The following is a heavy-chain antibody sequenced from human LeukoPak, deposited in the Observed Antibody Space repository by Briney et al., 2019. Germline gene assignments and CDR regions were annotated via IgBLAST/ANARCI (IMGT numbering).Heavy chain of an antibody. D-gene: IGHD3-22*01. CDR3: ARHRGYYDSSGYMSRQLGWFDP. J-gene: IGHJ5*02. CDR2: INAGNGNT. CDR1: GYTFTSYA. V-gene: IGHV1-3*01. Sequence: ASVKVSCKASGYTFTSYAMHWVGQVPGQRLEWMGWINAGNGNTKYSQKFQGRVTITRDTSASTAYMELSSLRSEDTAVYYCARHRGYYDSSGYMSRQLGWFDPRGQGTLVTVSS.